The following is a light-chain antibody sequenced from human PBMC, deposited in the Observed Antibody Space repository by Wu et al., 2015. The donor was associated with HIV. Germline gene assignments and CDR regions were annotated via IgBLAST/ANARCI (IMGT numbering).Light chain of an antibody. CDR2: GAS. Sequence: EIVMTQSPATLSVSPGERVTLSCRASQSVNSHIAWYQQKPGQAPSLLMFGASTRATGIPARFSGSGSGTDFTLTISSMESEDFAVYYCQQYGSSPYTFGQGTKLEIK. CDR1: QSVNSH. CDR3: QQYGSSPYT. J-gene: IGKJ2*01. V-gene: IGKV3-15*01.